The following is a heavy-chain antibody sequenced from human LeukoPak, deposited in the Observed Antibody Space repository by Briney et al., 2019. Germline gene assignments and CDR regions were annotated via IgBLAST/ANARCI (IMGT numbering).Heavy chain of an antibody. CDR3: PRVAAAGTGWFDP. Sequence: SETLSLTCTVSGGSISSDYWSWIRQPPGKGLEWSVYIYYSGSTNYNPSLTSRVTISVDTSKNQFSLKLSSVTAADTAVSYCPRVAAAGTGWFDPWGPGTLVTVSS. D-gene: IGHD6-13*01. CDR1: GGSISSDY. J-gene: IGHJ5*02. V-gene: IGHV4-59*01. CDR2: IYYSGST.